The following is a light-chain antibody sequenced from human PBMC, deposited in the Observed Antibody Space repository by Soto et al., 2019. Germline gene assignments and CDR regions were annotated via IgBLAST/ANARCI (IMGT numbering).Light chain of an antibody. V-gene: IGLV2-14*01. J-gene: IGLJ1*01. Sequence: QSVLTQPASVSGSPGQSITISCTGTSSDVGGYNYVSWYQQHPGKAPKLMIYDVSNRPSGVSNRFSGSKSGNTASLTISGLPAEDEADYYCSSYTSSSTPKVFGTGTKVTVL. CDR3: SSYTSSSTPKV. CDR1: SSDVGGYNY. CDR2: DVS.